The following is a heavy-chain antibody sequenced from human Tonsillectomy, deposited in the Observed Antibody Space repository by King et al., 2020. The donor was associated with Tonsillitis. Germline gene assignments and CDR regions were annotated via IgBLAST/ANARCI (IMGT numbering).Heavy chain of an antibody. V-gene: IGHV3-23*01. CDR1: GFPFRTSA. CDR2: LLFLCNNI. D-gene: IGHD2-2*01. CDR3: AKALGLLGYCTSSLCYGMDTFDI. J-gene: IGHJ3*02. Sequence: VPLLEAGGGRVPTGGAQRRSCAASGFPFRTSALNWVRPAPGQWLEWVSALLFLCNNIHSAESVQGRFTISRDNSKNTLYLQMNSLRAEDTAVYYCAKALGLLGYCTSSLCYGMDTFDIWGQGTMVTVSS.